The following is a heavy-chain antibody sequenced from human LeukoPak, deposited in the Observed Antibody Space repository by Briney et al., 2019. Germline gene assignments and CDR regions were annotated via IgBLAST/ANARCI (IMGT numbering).Heavy chain of an antibody. J-gene: IGHJ6*02. Sequence: PGGSLRLSCAASGFTFSSYEMNWVRQAPGKGLEWVSYISRSGSTIYYADSVKGRFTISRDNAKNSLYLQMNSLRAEDTAVYYCARDLTIAVAGTEYYGMDVWGQGTTVTVSS. CDR3: ARDLTIAVAGTEYYGMDV. CDR1: GFTFSSYE. D-gene: IGHD6-19*01. CDR2: ISRSGSTI. V-gene: IGHV3-48*03.